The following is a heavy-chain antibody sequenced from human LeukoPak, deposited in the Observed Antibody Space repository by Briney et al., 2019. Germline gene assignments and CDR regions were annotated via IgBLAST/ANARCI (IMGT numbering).Heavy chain of an antibody. V-gene: IGHV3-43*02. CDR2: INRDGTKT. Sequence: GGSLRLSCAASGFAFPAFDMHWVSQAPGKGLEWVSLINRDGTKTYYADSVRGRFTISRDNSKDSLYLQMNSLRTEDTALYYCATWAFYHGLDVWGQGTTVTVSS. CDR1: GFAFPAFD. D-gene: IGHD1-26*01. J-gene: IGHJ6*02. CDR3: ATWAFYHGLDV.